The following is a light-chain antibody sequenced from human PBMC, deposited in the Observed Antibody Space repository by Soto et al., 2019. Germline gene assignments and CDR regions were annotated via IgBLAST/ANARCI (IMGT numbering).Light chain of an antibody. CDR3: QQRSNWPPS. V-gene: IGKV1-5*03. J-gene: IGKJ3*01. CDR1: QRIDTW. CDR2: KAT. Sequence: DIQMTQSPSTLSASIGDRVTITCRASQRIDTWLAWYQQKPGTAPKLLIYKATILQSGVPSRFSGSGSGTDFTLTISSLEPEDFAVYYCQQRSNWPPSFGPGTKVDIK.